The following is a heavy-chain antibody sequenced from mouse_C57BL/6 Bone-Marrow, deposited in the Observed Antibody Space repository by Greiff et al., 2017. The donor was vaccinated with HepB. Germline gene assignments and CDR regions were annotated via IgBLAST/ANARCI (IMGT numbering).Heavy chain of an antibody. V-gene: IGHV1-80*01. CDR3: ARHMVTAGFAY. Sequence: VKLMESGAELVKPGASVKISCKASGYAFSSYWMNWVKQRPGKGLEWIGQIYPGDGDTNYNGKFKGKATLTEDTSSSTDYMQLSSLASEVSAVYFCARHMVTAGFAYWGQGTLVTVSA. CDR1: GYAFSSYW. J-gene: IGHJ3*01. D-gene: IGHD2-13*01. CDR2: IYPGDGDT.